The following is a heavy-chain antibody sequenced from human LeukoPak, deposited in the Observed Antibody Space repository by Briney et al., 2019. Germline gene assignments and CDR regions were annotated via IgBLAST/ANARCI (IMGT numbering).Heavy chain of an antibody. J-gene: IGHJ4*02. D-gene: IGHD2-21*02. Sequence: GGSLRLSCVASGFSFSDSVMSWVRQPPGKGLEWVSAVSGDGAVTYYAASVRGRFTISRDNSKNTVYLQMNSLRAEDTATYYCAQEGYRTNDCFRPLDYWGQGALVAVSS. V-gene: IGHV3-23*01. CDR2: VSGDGAVT. CDR1: GFSFSDSV. CDR3: AQEGYRTNDCFRPLDY.